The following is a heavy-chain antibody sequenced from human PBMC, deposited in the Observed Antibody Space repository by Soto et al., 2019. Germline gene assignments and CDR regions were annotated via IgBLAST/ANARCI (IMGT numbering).Heavy chain of an antibody. V-gene: IGHV5-51*01. Sequence: GESLKISCKGSGYSFTSYWIGWVRQMPGKGLEWMGIIYPGDSDTRYSPSFQGQVTISADKSISTAYLQWSSLKASDTAMYYCVRLISGVAAPLDNRPDFWGQGTLVTVSS. D-gene: IGHD6-19*01. CDR2: IYPGDSDT. J-gene: IGHJ4*02. CDR1: GYSFTSYW. CDR3: VRLISGVAAPLDNRPDF.